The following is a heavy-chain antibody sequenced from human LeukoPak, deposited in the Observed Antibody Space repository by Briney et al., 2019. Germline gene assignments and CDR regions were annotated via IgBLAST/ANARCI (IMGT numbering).Heavy chain of an antibody. Sequence: GGSLRLSCAATGFTLSSYAMSWDRQAPGKGLEWVSAISGSGGSTYYADSVKGRFTISRDNSKNTLYLQMNSLRAEDTAVYYCAKDREAWELNAAFDMWGQRTMVTVSS. J-gene: IGHJ3*02. CDR2: ISGSGGST. CDR3: AKDREAWELNAAFDM. D-gene: IGHD1-26*01. CDR1: GFTLSSYA. V-gene: IGHV3-23*01.